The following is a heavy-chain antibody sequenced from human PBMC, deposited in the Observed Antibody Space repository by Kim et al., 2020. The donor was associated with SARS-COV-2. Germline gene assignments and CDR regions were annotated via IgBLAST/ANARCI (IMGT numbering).Heavy chain of an antibody. D-gene: IGHD6-6*01. Sequence: GGSLRLSCAASGFTFSSYAMSWVRQAPGKGLEWVSAISGSVGSTYYADSAKGRFTISRDNSKNTLYLQMNSLRAEDTAVCYCAKEKGYIAARGGYYYGMDVCVQGNTVTVSS. CDR3: AKEKGYIAARGGYYYGMDV. V-gene: IGHV3-23*01. J-gene: IGHJ6*01. CDR1: GFTFSSYA. CDR2: ISGSVGST.